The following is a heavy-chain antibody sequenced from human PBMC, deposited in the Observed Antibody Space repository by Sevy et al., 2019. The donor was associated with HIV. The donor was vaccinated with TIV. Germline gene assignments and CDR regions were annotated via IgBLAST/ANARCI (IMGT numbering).Heavy chain of an antibody. CDR3: AGEGCTKPHDY. J-gene: IGHJ4*02. D-gene: IGHD2-8*01. Sequence: GGSLRLSCEASGFTFSKYSMSWVRQAPGKGLEWVSTFSFGCGRINYADSVEGRLTISRDDSKNTLYLQMNSRRAEDTAVYYCAGEGCTKPHDYWGQGTLVTVSS. CDR1: GFTFSKYS. CDR2: FSFGCGRI. V-gene: IGHV3-23*01.